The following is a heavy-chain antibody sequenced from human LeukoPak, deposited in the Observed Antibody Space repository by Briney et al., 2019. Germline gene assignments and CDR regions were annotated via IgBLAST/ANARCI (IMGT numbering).Heavy chain of an antibody. Sequence: GGSLRLSCAASGFTFSEYWISWVRQAPGKGLEWVANIKEDGSEKYYVDSVKGRFIISRDTDKNSVYLQMNSLRAEDTALYYCARVYCSSTSCYYRYYYMDVWGKGNTVTVSS. D-gene: IGHD2-2*01. V-gene: IGHV3-7*01. CDR2: IKEDGSEK. CDR3: ARVYCSSTSCYYRYYYMDV. CDR1: GFTFSEYW. J-gene: IGHJ6*03.